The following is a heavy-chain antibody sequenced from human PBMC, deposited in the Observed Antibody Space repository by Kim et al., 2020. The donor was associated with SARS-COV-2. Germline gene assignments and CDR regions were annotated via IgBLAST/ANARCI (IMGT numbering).Heavy chain of an antibody. CDR2: IDPSDSYT. V-gene: IGHV5-10-1*01. CDR3: ARHSIKYDSSGYFDY. D-gene: IGHD3-22*01. J-gene: IGHJ4*02. CDR1: GYSFTSYW. Sequence: GESLKISCKGSGYSFTSYWISWVRQMPGKGLEWMGRIDPSDSYTNYSPSFQGHVTISADKSISTAYLQWSSLKASDTAMYYCARHSIKYDSSGYFDYWGQGTLVTVSS.